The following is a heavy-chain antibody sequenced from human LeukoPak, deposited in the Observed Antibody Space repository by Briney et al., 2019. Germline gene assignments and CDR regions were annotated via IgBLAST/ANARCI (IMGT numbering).Heavy chain of an antibody. D-gene: IGHD3-10*01. Sequence: KTGGSLRLSCAASGFTFSNAWMSWVRQAPGKGLEWVGRIKSKTDGGTTDYAAPVKGRFTISRDDSTNTLYVQMNSLKTEDTAVYYCTTAGRLLWFGELLGNFDYWGQGTLVTVSS. CDR1: GFTFSNAW. J-gene: IGHJ4*02. CDR3: TTAGRLLWFGELLGNFDY. V-gene: IGHV3-15*01. CDR2: IKSKTDGGTT.